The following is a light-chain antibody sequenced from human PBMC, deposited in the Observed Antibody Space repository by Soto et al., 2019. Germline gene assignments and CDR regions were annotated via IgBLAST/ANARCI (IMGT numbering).Light chain of an antibody. CDR3: QQPLFT. J-gene: IGKJ3*01. CDR1: QSVSSY. Sequence: EIVLTQSPATLSLSPGERATLSCRASQSVSSYLAWYQQKPGQAPRLLIYDASNRATGIPARFSGSGSGTVFTLTISSLEPEDFAVYYCQQPLFTFGPVTKVDIK. V-gene: IGKV3-11*01. CDR2: DAS.